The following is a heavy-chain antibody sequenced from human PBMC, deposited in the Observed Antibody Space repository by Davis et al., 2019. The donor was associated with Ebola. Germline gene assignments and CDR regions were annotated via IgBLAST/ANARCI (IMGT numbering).Heavy chain of an antibody. D-gene: IGHD1-26*01. J-gene: IGHJ4*02. CDR3: ARVKWALQKAFDS. CDR1: GDSVSGSSGA. V-gene: IGHV6-1*01. Sequence: HSQTLSLTCAISGDSVSGSSGAWNWIRQSPSRGLEWLGRTYYTSKWFNDYAVSVKSRITINPDTSKNQFSLQLNSVTPEDTAVYYCARVKWALQKAFDSRGQGTLVTVSS. CDR2: TYYTSKWFN.